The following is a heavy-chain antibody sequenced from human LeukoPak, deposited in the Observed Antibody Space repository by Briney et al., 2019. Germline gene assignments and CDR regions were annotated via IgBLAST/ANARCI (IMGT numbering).Heavy chain of an antibody. Sequence: PGGSLRLSCAGSGFTLGNYAMSWVRQAPGKVLEWISAISGNGYNTYYADSVKGRFTISSESSGNTLSLQLHSLRAEDTAVYYCAKGVRLWFAFYFDYWGQGTLFTVSS. D-gene: IGHD3-10*01. CDR2: ISGNGYNT. CDR1: GFTLGNYA. J-gene: IGHJ4*02. CDR3: AKGVRLWFAFYFDY. V-gene: IGHV3-23*01.